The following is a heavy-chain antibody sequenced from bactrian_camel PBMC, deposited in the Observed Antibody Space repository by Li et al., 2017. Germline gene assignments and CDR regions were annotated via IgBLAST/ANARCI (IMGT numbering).Heavy chain of an antibody. V-gene: IGHV3S42*01. CDR1: GFPFSDRC. CDR3: AARCWRTDSDGPDSGGRYDCDW. D-gene: IGHD3*01. J-gene: IGHJ4*01. CDR2: IDSQSRT. Sequence: VQLVESGGGSVQTGGSLRLSCTASGFPFSDRCMGWFRQAPGLEREGVATIDSQSRTSYASSVQGRFTISRDNAKNTLYLEMNSLKPADTAMYYCAARCWRTDSDGPDSGGRYDCDWWGQGTQVTVS.